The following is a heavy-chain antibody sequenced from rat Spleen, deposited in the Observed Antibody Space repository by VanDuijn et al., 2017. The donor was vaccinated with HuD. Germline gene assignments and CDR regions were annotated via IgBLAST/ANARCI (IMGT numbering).Heavy chain of an antibody. Sequence: EVQLVESGGGLVQPGRSLKLSCAASGFTFSNYGMAWVRQAPTKGLEWVATISYDGSSTYYRDSVKGRFTISRDNAKSTLYLQMDSLRSEDTATYYCARHKSGYGYFDFWGPGTMVTVSS. CDR1: GFTFSNYG. V-gene: IGHV5-29*01. J-gene: IGHJ1*01. CDR3: ARHKSGYGYFDF. D-gene: IGHD4-3*01. CDR2: ISYDGSST.